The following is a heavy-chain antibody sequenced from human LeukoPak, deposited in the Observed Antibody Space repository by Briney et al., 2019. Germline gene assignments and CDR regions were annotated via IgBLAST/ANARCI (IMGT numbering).Heavy chain of an antibody. CDR3: ARDRPRIAAAATYYFDY. J-gene: IGHJ4*02. CDR2: IYYSGST. V-gene: IGHV4-59*01. CDR1: GGSISSYY. Sequence: SETLSLTCTVSGGSISSYYWSWIRQPPGKGLEWIGYIYYSGSTNYNPSLKSRVTISVDTSKNQSSLKLSSVTAADTAVYYCARDRPRIAAAATYYFDYWGQGTLVTVSS. D-gene: IGHD6-13*01.